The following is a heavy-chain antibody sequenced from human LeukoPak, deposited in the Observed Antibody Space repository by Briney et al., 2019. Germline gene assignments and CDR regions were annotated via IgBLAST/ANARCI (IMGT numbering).Heavy chain of an antibody. CDR3: AKTSGWPYYFDY. D-gene: IGHD6-19*01. CDR2: ITGSGGNT. Sequence: GGSLRLSCAASGFTFSTYATSWVRQPPGKGLEWVSAITGSGGNTYYADSVKGRFTISRDNSKNTVYLQVNSLRAEDTAVYYCAKTSGWPYYFDYWGQGTLVTVSS. CDR1: GFTFSTYA. V-gene: IGHV3-23*01. J-gene: IGHJ4*02.